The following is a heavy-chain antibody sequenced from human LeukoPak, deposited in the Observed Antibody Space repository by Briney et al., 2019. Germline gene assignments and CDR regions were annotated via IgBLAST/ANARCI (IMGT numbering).Heavy chain of an antibody. J-gene: IGHJ6*02. CDR2: ISGSGGST. CDR1: GFTFSSYA. Sequence: GGSLRLSCAASGFTFSSYAMRWVRQAPGKGLEWVSAISGSGGSTYYADSVKGRFTISRDNSKNTLYLQMNSLRAEDTAVYYCAKPSYYDSSGSTSNYYYYGMDVWGQGTTVTVSS. V-gene: IGHV3-23*01. D-gene: IGHD3-22*01. CDR3: AKPSYYDSSGSTSNYYYYGMDV.